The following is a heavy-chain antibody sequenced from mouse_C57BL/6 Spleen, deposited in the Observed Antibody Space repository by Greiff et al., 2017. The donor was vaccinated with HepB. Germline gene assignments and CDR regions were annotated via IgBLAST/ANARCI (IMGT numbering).Heavy chain of an antibody. Sequence: VQLKESGPELVKPGASVKISCKASGYSFTGYYMNWVKQSPEKSLEWIGEINPSTGGTTYNQKFKAKATLTVDKSSSTAYMQLKSLTSEDSAVYYCASYGNHSYYAMDYWGQGTSVTVSS. CDR2: INPSTGGT. J-gene: IGHJ4*01. D-gene: IGHD2-1*01. CDR1: GYSFTGYY. V-gene: IGHV1-42*01. CDR3: ASYGNHSYYAMDY.